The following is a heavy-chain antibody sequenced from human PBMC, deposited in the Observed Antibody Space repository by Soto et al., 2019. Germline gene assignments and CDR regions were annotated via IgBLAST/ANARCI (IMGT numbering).Heavy chain of an antibody. D-gene: IGHD3-3*01. Sequence: GGSLRLSCAASESTFSNFGMHWVRQAPGKGLEWVAAISADGSDKYFSGSVKGRFTISRDNSKNTLFLQMNSLRVEDTAVYYCVKGSDVARQELDYWGQGTLVTVSS. V-gene: IGHV3-30*18. CDR3: VKGSDVARQELDY. J-gene: IGHJ4*02. CDR2: ISADGSDK. CDR1: ESTFSNFG.